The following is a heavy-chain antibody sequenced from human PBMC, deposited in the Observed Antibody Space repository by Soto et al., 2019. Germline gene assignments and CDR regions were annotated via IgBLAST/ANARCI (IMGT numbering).Heavy chain of an antibody. CDR2: IIPIFGTA. Sequence: GASVKVSCKASGGTFSSYAISWVRQAPGQGXEWMGGIIPIFGTANYAQKFQGRVTITADESTSTAYMELSSLRSEDTAVYYCARDRITMVRGTYYYYGMDVWGQGTTVTVSS. V-gene: IGHV1-69*13. CDR3: ARDRITMVRGTYYYYGMDV. D-gene: IGHD3-10*01. CDR1: GGTFSSYA. J-gene: IGHJ6*02.